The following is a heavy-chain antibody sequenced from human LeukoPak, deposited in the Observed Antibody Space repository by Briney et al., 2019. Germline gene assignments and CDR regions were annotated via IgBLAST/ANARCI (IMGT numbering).Heavy chain of an antibody. V-gene: IGHV3-48*03. J-gene: IGHJ4*02. CDR1: GFTFCSYE. CDR3: ARVSRLVGAPLDY. Sequence: GGSLRLSCAASGFTFCSYEMNWVRQAPGKGLEWVSYMSRSGSTKYYADSVKGRFTISRDNAKNSLYLQMNSLRAEDTAVYYCARVSRLVGAPLDYWGQGTLVTVSS. D-gene: IGHD1-26*01. CDR2: MSRSGSTK.